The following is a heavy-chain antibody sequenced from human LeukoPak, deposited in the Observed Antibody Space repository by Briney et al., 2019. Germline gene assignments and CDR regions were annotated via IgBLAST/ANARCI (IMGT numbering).Heavy chain of an antibody. CDR1: GGSFSGYY. V-gene: IGHV4-34*01. D-gene: IGHD5-18*01. CDR3: ARRARGYSYGSADY. CDR2: INHSGST. Sequence: SETLSLTCAVYGGSFSGYYWSWIRQPPGKGLEWIGEINHSGSTNYNPSLKSRVTISVDTSKNQFSLKLSSVTAADTAVYYCARRARGYSYGSADYWGQGTLVTVSP. J-gene: IGHJ4*02.